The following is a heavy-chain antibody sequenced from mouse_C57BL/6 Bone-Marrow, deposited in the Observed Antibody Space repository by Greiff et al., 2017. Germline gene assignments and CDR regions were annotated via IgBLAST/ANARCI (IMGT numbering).Heavy chain of an antibody. CDR2: IDPENGDT. D-gene: IGHD2-4*01. Sequence: VQLQKSGAELVRPGASVKLSCTASGFNIKDDYMHWVKQRPEQGLEWIGWIDPENGDTEYASKFQGKATITADTSSNTAYLQLSSLTSEDTAVYYCLYYDYEAWFAYWGQGTLVTVSA. J-gene: IGHJ3*01. CDR1: GFNIKDDY. V-gene: IGHV14-4*01. CDR3: LYYDYEAWFAY.